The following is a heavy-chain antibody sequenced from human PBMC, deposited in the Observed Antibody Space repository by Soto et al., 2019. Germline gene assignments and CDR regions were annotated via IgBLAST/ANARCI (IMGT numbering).Heavy chain of an antibody. CDR1: GFTVSSNY. D-gene: IGHD2-15*01. CDR3: ARDHCSGGSCYSFWAFDI. V-gene: IGHV3-53*01. CDR2: IYSGGST. Sequence: EVQLVESGGGLIQPGGSLRLSCAASGFTVSSNYMSWVRQAPGKGLGWVSVIYSGGSTYYADSVKGRFTISRDNSKNTLYLQMNSLRAEDTAVYYCARDHCSGGSCYSFWAFDIWGQGTMVTVSS. J-gene: IGHJ3*02.